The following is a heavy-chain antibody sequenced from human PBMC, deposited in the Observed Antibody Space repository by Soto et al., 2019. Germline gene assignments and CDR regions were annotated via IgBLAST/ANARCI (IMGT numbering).Heavy chain of an antibody. CDR1: GFTFSGYG. V-gene: IGHV3-30*18. CDR2: ISSDGSDK. Sequence: QVQLVESGGGVVQPGRSLRLSCVASGFTFSGYGMHWVRQAPGKGLEWVAVISSDGSDKYYADSVKGRFTISRDNSKNTLYLQMNSLRAEDTAVYYCAKVMGVRGVTSGADYWGQGTLVTVSS. J-gene: IGHJ4*02. D-gene: IGHD3-10*01. CDR3: AKVMGVRGVTSGADY.